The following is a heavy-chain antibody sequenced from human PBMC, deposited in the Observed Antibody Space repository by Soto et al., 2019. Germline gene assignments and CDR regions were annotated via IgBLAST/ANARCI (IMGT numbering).Heavy chain of an antibody. CDR3: ARDRTTVTGYGMDV. D-gene: IGHD4-17*01. V-gene: IGHV1-69*13. Sequence: ASVKVSCKASGGTFSSYAISWVRQAPGQGLEWMGGIIPIFGTANYAQKFQGRVMITADESTSTAYMELSSLRSEDTAVYYCARDRTTVTGYGMDVWGQGTTVTVSS. CDR2: IIPIFGTA. J-gene: IGHJ6*02. CDR1: GGTFSSYA.